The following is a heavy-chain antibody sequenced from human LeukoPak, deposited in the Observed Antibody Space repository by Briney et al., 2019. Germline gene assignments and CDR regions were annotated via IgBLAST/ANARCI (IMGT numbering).Heavy chain of an antibody. D-gene: IGHD6-13*01. V-gene: IGHV3-23*01. Sequence: GGSLRLSFAASGFTFGTYAMSWVRQAPGKGLEWVSGISGGGGNTYYADSVKDRFTISRDNSKNTLSLQMNSLRAEDTAVYYCAKRLSYSSSWYYFDYWGQGTLVTVSS. CDR3: AKRLSYSSSWYYFDY. CDR1: GFTFGTYA. J-gene: IGHJ4*02. CDR2: ISGGGGNT.